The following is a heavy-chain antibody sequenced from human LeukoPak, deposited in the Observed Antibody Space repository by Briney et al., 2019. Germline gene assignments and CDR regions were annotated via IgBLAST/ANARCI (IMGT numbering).Heavy chain of an antibody. Sequence: PSETLSLTCTVSGGSISSYCWSWIRQPPGKGLEWIGYIYYSGSTNYNPSLKSRVTISVDTSKNQFSLKLSSVTAADTAVYYCARTVKSGYGTAFAYWGQGTLVTVSS. J-gene: IGHJ4*02. CDR3: ARTVKSGYGTAFAY. D-gene: IGHD3-22*01. CDR2: IYYSGST. CDR1: GGSISSYC. V-gene: IGHV4-59*01.